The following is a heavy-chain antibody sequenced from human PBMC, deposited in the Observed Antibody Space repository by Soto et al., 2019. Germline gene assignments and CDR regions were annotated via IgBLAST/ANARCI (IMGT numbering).Heavy chain of an antibody. D-gene: IGHD5-18*01. CDR3: AKGDTPTALGTSFDF. CDR1: GFTFSSYA. CDR2: ISGSGDST. V-gene: IGHV3-23*01. Sequence: GGSLRLSCVTSGFTFSSYAMTWVRQAPGKGLKCVSTISGSGDSTYYADSVKGRFTISRDNSKNTLYLQMNSLRAEDTAVYYCAKGDTPTALGTSFDFWGQGTLVTVSS. J-gene: IGHJ4*02.